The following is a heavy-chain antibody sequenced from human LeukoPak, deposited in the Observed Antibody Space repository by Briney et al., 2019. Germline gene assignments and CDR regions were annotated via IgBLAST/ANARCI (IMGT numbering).Heavy chain of an antibody. V-gene: IGHV1-46*01. CDR1: GYTFTSYY. CDR3: AREGATAAWFDP. D-gene: IGHD6-13*01. Sequence: ASVKVSCKASGYTFTSYYMHWVRQAPGQGLEWMGIINPSGGSTSYAQKFQGRVTMTRDMSTSTVYMELSSLRSEDTAVDYCAREGATAAWFDPWGQGTLVTVSS. CDR2: INPSGGST. J-gene: IGHJ5*02.